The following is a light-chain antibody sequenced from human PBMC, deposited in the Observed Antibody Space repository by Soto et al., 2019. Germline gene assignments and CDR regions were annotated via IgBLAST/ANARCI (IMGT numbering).Light chain of an antibody. J-gene: IGKJ2*01. CDR1: QSVSSY. CDR3: QQRIYWALMFS. V-gene: IGKV3-11*01. CDR2: DAS. Sequence: DIVLTQSPPTLSLSPGQSATLSCRASQSVSSYFSWYQQKPGQAPRLVIYDASNRATGIPTRFRCSGSGTDIAVTISSLEPEDYAVYYCQQRIYWALMFSFGQGTKLEIK.